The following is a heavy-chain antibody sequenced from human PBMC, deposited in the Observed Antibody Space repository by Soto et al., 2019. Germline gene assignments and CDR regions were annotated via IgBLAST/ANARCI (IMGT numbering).Heavy chain of an antibody. V-gene: IGHV4-39*07. CDR2: VYYSGST. D-gene: IGHD3-10*01. CDR1: GGSVSSSSYY. Sequence: TSETLSLTCTVSGGSVSSSSYYWGWVRQPPGKGLEWIGSVYYSGSTYYNPSLKSRVTISVDTSKNQFSLKLSSVTAADTAVYYCARDRSADVWGQGTTVTVSS. J-gene: IGHJ6*02. CDR3: ARDRSADV.